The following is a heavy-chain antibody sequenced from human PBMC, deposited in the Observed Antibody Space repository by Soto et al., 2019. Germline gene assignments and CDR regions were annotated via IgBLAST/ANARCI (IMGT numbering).Heavy chain of an antibody. CDR3: TSRLALEY. Sequence: EVQLVESGGGLVKPGGSLRLSCAASGFTFSNAWMSWVRQAPGKGMEWVGRINSKTDGGTTDYAAPAKGRFTISRDDSKNTLYLKMNSLKTDDTAVYYCTSRLALEYWGQGTLVTVSS. D-gene: IGHD6-19*01. V-gene: IGHV3-15*01. CDR2: INSKTDGGTT. CDR1: GFTFSNAW. J-gene: IGHJ4*02.